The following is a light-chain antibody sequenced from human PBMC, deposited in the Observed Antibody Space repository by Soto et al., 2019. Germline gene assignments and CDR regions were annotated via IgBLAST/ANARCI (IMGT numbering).Light chain of an antibody. CDR1: SSDVGGYRY. J-gene: IGLJ1*01. CDR2: EVT. CDR3: SSYAGSNIHYV. V-gene: IGLV2-8*01. Sequence: QSVLTQPPSASGSPGQSVTISCTGTSSDVGGYRYVSRYQQHPGKAPKLIIYEVTKRPSGVPDRFSGSKSGNTASLTVSGLQTEDEADYYCSSYAGSNIHYVFGTGTKVTVL.